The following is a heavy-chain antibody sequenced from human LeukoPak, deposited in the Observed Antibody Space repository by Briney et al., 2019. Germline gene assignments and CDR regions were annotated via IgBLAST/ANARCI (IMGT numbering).Heavy chain of an antibody. V-gene: IGHV3-21*01. D-gene: IGHD5-12*01. CDR2: ISSSSSYI. J-gene: IGHJ4*02. CDR3: ARVEYSGWNPEY. Sequence: PGGSLRLSCAASGFTFSSYSMNWVRQAPGKGLEWVSSISSSSSYIYYADSVKGRFTISRDNAKNSLYLQMNSLRAEDTAVYYCARVEYSGWNPEYWGQGTLVTVSS. CDR1: GFTFSSYS.